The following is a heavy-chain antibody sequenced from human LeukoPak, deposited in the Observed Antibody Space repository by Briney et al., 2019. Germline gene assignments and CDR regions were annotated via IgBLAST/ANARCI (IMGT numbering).Heavy chain of an antibody. CDR1: GGSFSGYY. CDR3: ARARPSRLFDY. D-gene: IGHD6-13*01. Sequence: SETLSLTCAVYGGSFSGYYWSWIRQPPGKGLEWIGEINHSGSTNYNPSLKSRVTISVDTSKNQFSLKLSSVTAADTAVYYCARARPSRLFDYWGQGTPVTVSS. CDR2: INHSGST. J-gene: IGHJ4*02. V-gene: IGHV4-34*01.